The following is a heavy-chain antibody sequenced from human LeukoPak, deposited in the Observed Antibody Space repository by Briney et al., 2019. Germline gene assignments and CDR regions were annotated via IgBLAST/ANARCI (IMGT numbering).Heavy chain of an antibody. V-gene: IGHV3-48*02. CDR1: GFTFSSYS. CDR2: ISSSSSTI. Sequence: GGSLTLSCAVSGFTFSSYSMTWVRQAPGKGLEWVSYISSSSSTIYYADSVKGRFTISRDNAKNSLYLQMNSLRDEDTAVYYCAREVGFLEWLFPRHYGMDVWGQGTTVTVSS. J-gene: IGHJ6*02. CDR3: AREVGFLEWLFPRHYGMDV. D-gene: IGHD3-3*02.